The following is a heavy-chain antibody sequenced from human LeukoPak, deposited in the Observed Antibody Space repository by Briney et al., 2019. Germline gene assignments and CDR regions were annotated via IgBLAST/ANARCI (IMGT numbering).Heavy chain of an antibody. CDR3: ARGSKQGVSYSDGPMVRGAINFDY. CDR1: GYTFTRYA. D-gene: IGHD3-10*01. CDR2: ISTNTGNP. J-gene: IGHJ4*02. Sequence: GASVKVSCKTSGYTFTRYAMNWVRQAPGQGLEWMGWISTNTGNPTYAQGFTGRVVFSLDTSVSTAYLQISSLKAEDTAIYYCARGSKQGVSYSDGPMVRGAINFDYWGQGTLVTVSS. V-gene: IGHV7-4-1*02.